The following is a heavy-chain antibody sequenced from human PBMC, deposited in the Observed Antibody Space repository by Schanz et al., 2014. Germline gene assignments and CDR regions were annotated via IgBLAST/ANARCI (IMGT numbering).Heavy chain of an antibody. CDR3: ARGGFGEVSYFDY. CDR2: IWSDGTNE. CDR1: GFIFRSFG. D-gene: IGHD3-10*01. J-gene: IGHJ4*02. V-gene: IGHV3-33*01. Sequence: VQLAESGGGLVQPGKSLRLSCATSGFIFRSFGIHWVRQAPGKGLEWVAVIWSDGTNEYYADSVKGRFTISGDSSKYTVYLQMNSLRADDTAVYYCARGGFGEVSYFDYWGQGTLVTVSS.